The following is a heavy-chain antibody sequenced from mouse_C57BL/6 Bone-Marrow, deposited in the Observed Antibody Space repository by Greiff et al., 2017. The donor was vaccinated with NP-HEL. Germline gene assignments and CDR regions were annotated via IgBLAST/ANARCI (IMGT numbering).Heavy chain of an antibody. Sequence: EVMLVESGGGLVQSGRSLRLSCATSGFTFSDFYMEWVRQAPGKGLEWIAASRNKANDYTTEYSASVKGRFIVSRDTSQSILYLQMNALRAEDTAIYYCARDAYDYAFAYWGQGTLVTVSA. CDR3: ARDAYDYAFAY. CDR1: GFTFSDFY. D-gene: IGHD2-4*01. V-gene: IGHV7-1*01. CDR2: SRNKANDYTT. J-gene: IGHJ3*01.